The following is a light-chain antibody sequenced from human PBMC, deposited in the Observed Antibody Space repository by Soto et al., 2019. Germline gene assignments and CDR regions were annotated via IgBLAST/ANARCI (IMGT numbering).Light chain of an antibody. Sequence: QSALTQPPSASGSPGQSVTISCTGTKNDIGVYDFVSWYQHHPGKAPRLIIYEVVQRPSGVPDRFSGSKSGNTASLTVSGLQAEDEADYFCNSYGGTNNYVVFGGGTKLTVL. V-gene: IGLV2-8*01. J-gene: IGLJ2*01. CDR1: KNDIGVYDF. CDR3: NSYGGTNNYVV. CDR2: EVV.